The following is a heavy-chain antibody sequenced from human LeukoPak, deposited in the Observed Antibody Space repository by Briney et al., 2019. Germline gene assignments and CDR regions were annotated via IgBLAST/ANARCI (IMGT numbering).Heavy chain of an antibody. CDR3: ATTLPGL. CDR2: ISDSGSST. Sequence: GGSLRLSCAGSGFTFSNHDMTWVRQAPGKGLGWVSAISDSGSSTYYADSVKGRFTISRDNSKNTLFLQMNNLRAEDTAIYYCATTLPGLWGQGTLVTVSS. J-gene: IGHJ4*02. V-gene: IGHV3-23*01. CDR1: GFTFSNHD.